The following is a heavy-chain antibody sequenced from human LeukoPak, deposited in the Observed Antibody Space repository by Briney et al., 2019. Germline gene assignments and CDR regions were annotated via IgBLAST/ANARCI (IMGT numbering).Heavy chain of an antibody. Sequence: PSETLSLTCTVSGGSVSSGDYYWSWIRQTPGKGLEWIGYILYSGSTNYNSSLKSRVTMSVDTSKNQLSLNLSSVTAADTAVYYCARRQYHYYGMDVWGQGTTVTVSS. V-gene: IGHV4-61*08. CDR2: ILYSGST. D-gene: IGHD2-2*01. CDR1: GGSVSSGDYY. CDR3: ARRQYHYYGMDV. J-gene: IGHJ6*02.